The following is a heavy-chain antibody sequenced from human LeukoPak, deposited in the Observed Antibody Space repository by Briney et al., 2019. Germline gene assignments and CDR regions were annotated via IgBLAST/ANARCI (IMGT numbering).Heavy chain of an antibody. CDR3: AKAGSMVRGVTTYYYAVDV. CDR2: ISWDSGRA. V-gene: IGHV3-9*01. D-gene: IGHD3-10*01. Sequence: PGGSLRLSCAASGFIFGDHAMHWVRQAPGKGLEWVSYISWDSGRAGYADSVKGRFTISRDNSKNSLFLQMNSLTADDTAVYYCAKAGSMVRGVTTYYYAVDVWGQGTAVTVSS. CDR1: GFIFGDHA. J-gene: IGHJ6*02.